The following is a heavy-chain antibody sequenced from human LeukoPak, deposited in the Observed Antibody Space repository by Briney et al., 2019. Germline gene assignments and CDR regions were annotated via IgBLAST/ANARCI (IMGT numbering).Heavy chain of an antibody. J-gene: IGHJ4*02. D-gene: IGHD3-9*01. CDR2: INPNSGGT. CDR3: ARDRDDILTLYYFDY. Sequence: GASVKVSCKASGYTFTGYYMHWVRQAPGQGLEWMGWINPNSGGTNYAQKFQGRVTMTRDTSISTAYMELSRLRSDDTAVYYCARDRDDILTLYYFDYWGQGTLVTVSS. V-gene: IGHV1-2*02. CDR1: GYTFTGYY.